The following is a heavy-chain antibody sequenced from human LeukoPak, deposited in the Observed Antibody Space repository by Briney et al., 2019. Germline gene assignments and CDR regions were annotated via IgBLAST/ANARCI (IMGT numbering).Heavy chain of an antibody. J-gene: IGHJ5*02. CDR1: GGSFSGYY. CDR3: ARGPWYSSSWYGWFDP. V-gene: IGHV4-34*01. D-gene: IGHD6-13*01. CDR2: INHSGST. Sequence: SETLSLTCAVYGGSFSGYYWSWIRQPPGKGLEWIGEINHSGSTNYNPSLKSRVTISVDTSKNQSSLKLSSVTAADTAVYYCARGPWYSSSWYGWFDPWGQGTLVTVSS.